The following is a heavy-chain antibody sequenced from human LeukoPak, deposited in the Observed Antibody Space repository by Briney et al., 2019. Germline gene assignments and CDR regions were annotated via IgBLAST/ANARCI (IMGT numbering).Heavy chain of an antibody. Sequence: GASVKVSCKVSGGTFSNYAISWVRQAPGQGLEWMGGIIPIFGTANYAQKFQGRVTITADKSTSTAYMELSSLRSEDTAVYYCASSYYYDSSGYPAGYWGQGTLVTVSS. J-gene: IGHJ4*02. CDR2: IIPIFGTA. CDR3: ASSYYYDSSGYPAGY. D-gene: IGHD3-22*01. V-gene: IGHV1-69*06. CDR1: GGTFSNYA.